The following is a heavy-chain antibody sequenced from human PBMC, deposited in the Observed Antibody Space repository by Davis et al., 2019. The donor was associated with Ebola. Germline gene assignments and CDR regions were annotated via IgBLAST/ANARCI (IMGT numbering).Heavy chain of an antibody. J-gene: IGHJ4*02. V-gene: IGHV4-39*01. CDR2: IYYSGST. D-gene: IGHD3-10*01. CDR1: GGSISSSSYY. CDR3: ARGLRNFGELLSPPFDS. Sequence: SETLSLTCTVSGGSISSSSYYWGWTRQPPGKGLDWIGSIYYSGSTYYNPSLKSRVTISVDTSKNQFSLKLSSVTAADTAVYYCARGLRNFGELLSPPFDSWGQGTLVTVSS.